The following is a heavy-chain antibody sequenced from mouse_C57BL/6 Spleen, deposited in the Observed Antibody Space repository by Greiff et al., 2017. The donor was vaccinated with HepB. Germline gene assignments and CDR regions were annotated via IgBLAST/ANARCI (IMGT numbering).Heavy chain of an antibody. D-gene: IGHD1-1*01. V-gene: IGHV1-15*01. CDR1: GYTFTDYE. Sequence: VQLQQSGAELVRPGASVTLSCKASGYTFTDYEMHWVKQTPVHGLEWIGAIDPETGGTAYNQKFKGKAILTADKSSSTAYMELRSLTSEDSAVYYCTNYYGSSPWYVDVWGTGTTVTVSS. CDR2: IDPETGGT. J-gene: IGHJ1*03. CDR3: TNYYGSSPWYVDV.